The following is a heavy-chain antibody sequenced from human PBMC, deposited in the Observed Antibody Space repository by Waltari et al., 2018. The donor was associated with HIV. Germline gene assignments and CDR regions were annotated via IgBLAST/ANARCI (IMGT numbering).Heavy chain of an antibody. D-gene: IGHD3-10*01. CDR3: ARPGGRSGSPNQFDY. CDR2: ISPGDSDT. V-gene: IGHV5-51*01. Sequence: EVQLVQPGADVKKRGEAMKISWKGSGYRVTIYWMCLVRKMPGKGLEWMWIISPGDSDTRYSPSFQGQVTISADKSISTAYLQWSSLKASDTAMYYCARPGGRSGSPNQFDYWGQGTLVTVSS. CDR1: GYRVTIYW. J-gene: IGHJ4*02.